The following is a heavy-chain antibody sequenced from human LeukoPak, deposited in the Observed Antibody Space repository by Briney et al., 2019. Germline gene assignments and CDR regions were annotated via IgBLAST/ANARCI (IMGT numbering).Heavy chain of an antibody. Sequence: GGSLRLSCAASGFTFSSYAMSWVRQAPGKGLEWVSATSGSGGSTYYADSVKGRFTISRDNSKNTLYLQMNSLRAEDTAVYYCARLTYDYVWGSYRSPPYYFDYWGQGTLVTVSS. V-gene: IGHV3-23*01. CDR2: TSGSGGST. CDR3: ARLTYDYVWGSYRSPPYYFDY. CDR1: GFTFSSYA. D-gene: IGHD3-16*02. J-gene: IGHJ4*02.